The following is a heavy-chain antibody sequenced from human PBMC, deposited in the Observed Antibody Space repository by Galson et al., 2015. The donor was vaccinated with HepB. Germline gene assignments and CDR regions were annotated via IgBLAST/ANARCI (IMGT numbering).Heavy chain of an antibody. V-gene: IGHV4-4*02. CDR3: ARAKEGRGYFDY. D-gene: IGHD3-10*01. J-gene: IGHJ4*02. CDR1: GDSISNDRW. Sequence: ETLSLTCAVSGDSISNDRWWSWVRQPPGEGLEWIGEAYHSGGTNYRPSLKSRVTISVDKSGNQFSLKLTSVTAADTAVYYCARAKEGRGYFDYWGQGTLVTVSS. CDR2: AYHSGGT.